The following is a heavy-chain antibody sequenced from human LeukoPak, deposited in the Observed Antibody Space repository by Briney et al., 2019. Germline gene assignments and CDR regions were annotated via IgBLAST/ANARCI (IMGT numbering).Heavy chain of an antibody. V-gene: IGHV3-7*01. CDR2: IKPDGSEK. J-gene: IGHJ4*02. CDR3: ARMDGYNLPVGY. D-gene: IGHD5-24*01. Sequence: GGSLRLSCVASGFTFSSYWMSWVRQAPGKGLEGVANIKPDGSEKNYVDSVKGRFTISRDNAKNSLYLQMNSLRAEDTAVYYCARMDGYNLPVGYWGQGTLVTVSS. CDR1: GFTFSSYW.